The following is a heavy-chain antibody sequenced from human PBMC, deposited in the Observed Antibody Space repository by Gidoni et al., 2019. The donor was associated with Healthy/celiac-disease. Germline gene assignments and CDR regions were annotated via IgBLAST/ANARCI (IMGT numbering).Heavy chain of an antibody. CDR3: ARDTPHYDFWRDFDY. CDR2: ISYDGSNK. V-gene: IGHV3-30-3*01. CDR1: GFPFSRYA. Sequence: QVQLVASGGGVVQPGRSLRLSCAASGFPFSRYARHWVRQAPGKGLEWVAVISYDGSNKYYADSVKGRFTISRDNSKNTLYLQMNSLRAEDTAVYYCARDTPHYDFWRDFDYWGQGTLVTVSS. D-gene: IGHD3-3*01. J-gene: IGHJ4*02.